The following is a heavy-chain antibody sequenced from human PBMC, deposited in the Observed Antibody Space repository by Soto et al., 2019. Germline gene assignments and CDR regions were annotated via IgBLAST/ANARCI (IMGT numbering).Heavy chain of an antibody. V-gene: IGHV1-69*02. Sequence: QVQLVQSGAEVKRPGSSVKVSCKASGDTFTFYSINWVRQAPGLGLEWMGRINPILSMSNYAQRFQGRVTMTEDKSTSTAYVELSSLRSEDTAIYYCASIYGAGYRAFDYWGQGALVTVSS. CDR1: GDTFTFYS. CDR2: INPILSMS. J-gene: IGHJ4*02. D-gene: IGHD3-10*01. CDR3: ASIYGAGYRAFDY.